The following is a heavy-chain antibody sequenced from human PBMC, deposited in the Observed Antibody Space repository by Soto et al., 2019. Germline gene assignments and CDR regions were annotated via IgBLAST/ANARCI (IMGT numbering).Heavy chain of an antibody. CDR1: GGSISSGGYY. V-gene: IGHV4-39*01. Sequence: SETLSLTCTVSGGSISSGGYYWGWIRQPPGKGLEWIGSTYYSGSTYYNPSLEGRVTISVDTSKNQFSLKLTSVTTTDTAVYYCANAPYFAYWSQGSLVTVSS. J-gene: IGHJ4*02. CDR2: TYYSGST. D-gene: IGHD2-2*01. CDR3: ANAPYFAY.